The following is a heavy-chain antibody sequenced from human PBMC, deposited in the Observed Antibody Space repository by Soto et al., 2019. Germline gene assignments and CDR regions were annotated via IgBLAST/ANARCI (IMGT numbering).Heavy chain of an antibody. CDR3: AREPRYCRGGSCSITGDAYDI. V-gene: IGHV3-66*01. J-gene: IGHJ3*02. Sequence: EVHLVESGGGLVQPGGSLRLSCTASGFIVSNTYVNWVRQAPGKGLEWVSVISNRGDTHYADSVRGRFSLSRDISDNTLHLHMNNLSVEDTAVYYCAREPRYCRGGSCSITGDAYDIWGQGTMVTVSS. CDR1: GFIVSNTY. D-gene: IGHD2-15*01. CDR2: ISNRGDT.